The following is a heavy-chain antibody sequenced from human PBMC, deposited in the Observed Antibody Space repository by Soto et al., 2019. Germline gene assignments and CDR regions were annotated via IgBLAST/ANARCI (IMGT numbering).Heavy chain of an antibody. J-gene: IGHJ4*02. D-gene: IGHD2-15*01. CDR2: ISYSGNT. CDR3: AGLRGYAGSPIDY. V-gene: IGHV4-59*01. CDR1: GGSIISVY. Sequence: PSETLSLTCTVSGGSIISVYWSWILQPPGKGLEWIGYISYSGNTNYNPSLKSRVTMSVDTPKNQFSLRLSSVTTADTAVYYCAGLRGYAGSPIDYWGQGTLVTVSS.